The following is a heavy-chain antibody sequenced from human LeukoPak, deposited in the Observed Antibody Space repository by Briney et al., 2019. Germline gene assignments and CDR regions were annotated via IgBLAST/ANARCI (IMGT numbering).Heavy chain of an antibody. CDR1: GFTFTNYA. CDR3: ARRTHYSGSGSHYKFEKWFDP. J-gene: IGHJ5*02. CDR2: MSGSGGST. Sequence: RGSLRLSCAASGFTFTNYAMSWVRQATGQGLEWVGSMSGSGGSTYYADSVQGRVTISRDTSKNTPYMQLSSLRAEDTAVYYCARRTHYSGSGSHYKFEKWFDPWGQGTLVTVSS. D-gene: IGHD3-10*01. V-gene: IGHV3-23*01.